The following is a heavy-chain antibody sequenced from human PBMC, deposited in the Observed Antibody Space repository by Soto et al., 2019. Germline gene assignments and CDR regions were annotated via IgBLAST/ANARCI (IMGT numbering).Heavy chain of an antibody. CDR2: IWNDGTNN. CDR3: ARRQIPPPTRGAANARGGMDV. CDR1: GFTFNNYG. V-gene: IGHV3-33*01. Sequence: QVQLVESGGGVVQPGRSLRIYCAASGFTFNNYGMHWVRQAPGKGLEWLAVIWNDGTNNYYANSVKGRFTISRDNSKNTLYLQMSSLRAEDTAVYYCARRQIPPPTRGAANARGGMDVWGQGTTVTVSS. J-gene: IGHJ6*02. D-gene: IGHD6-13*01.